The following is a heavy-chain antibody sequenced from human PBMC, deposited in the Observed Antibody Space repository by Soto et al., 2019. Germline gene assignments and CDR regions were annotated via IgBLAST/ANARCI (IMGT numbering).Heavy chain of an antibody. CDR3: ASQIAAAVLGY. D-gene: IGHD6-13*01. V-gene: IGHV4-39*01. CDR1: GGSISSSSYY. CDR2: IYYSGST. Sequence: QLQLQESGPGLVKPSETLSLTCTVSGGSISSSSYYWGWIRQPPGKGLEWIGGIYYSGSTYYNPSLKSRVTISVDTSKNQFSLKLSSVTAADTAVYYCASQIAAAVLGYWGQGTLVTVSS. J-gene: IGHJ4*02.